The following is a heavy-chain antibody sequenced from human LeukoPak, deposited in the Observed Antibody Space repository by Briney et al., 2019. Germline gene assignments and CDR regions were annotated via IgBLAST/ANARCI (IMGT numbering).Heavy chain of an antibody. CDR1: GFTFSGSA. J-gene: IGHJ4*02. D-gene: IGHD5-18*01. CDR2: IRSKANSYAT. CDR3: ARRVTAGTVDY. Sequence: GGSLKLSCAASGFTFSGSAMHWVRQASGKGLEWVGRIRSKANSYATAYAASVKGRFTISRDDSKNTAYLQMNSLRAEDTAMYYCARRVTAGTVDYWGQGTLVTVSS. V-gene: IGHV3-73*01.